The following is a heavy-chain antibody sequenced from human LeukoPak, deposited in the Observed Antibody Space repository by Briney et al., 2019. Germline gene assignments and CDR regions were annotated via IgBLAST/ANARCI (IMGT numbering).Heavy chain of an antibody. V-gene: IGHV3-64*01. CDR1: GFTFSSYA. Sequence: GGSLRLSCAASGFTFSSYAMHWVRQAPGKGLEYVSAISSNGGSTYYANSVKGRFTISRDNSKNTLYLQMNSLRAEDTAVYYCAKAKDGYNMEDAFDIWGQGTMVTVSS. CDR3: AKAKDGYNMEDAFDI. CDR2: ISSNGGST. J-gene: IGHJ3*02. D-gene: IGHD5-24*01.